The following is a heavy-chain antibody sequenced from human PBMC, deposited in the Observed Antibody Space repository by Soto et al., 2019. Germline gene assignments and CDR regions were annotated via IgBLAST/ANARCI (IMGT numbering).Heavy chain of an antibody. J-gene: IGHJ4*02. D-gene: IGHD3-22*01. CDR3: ARDSRSGYYLEF. CDR1: GDSISNGGYS. CDR2: IYHSGGT. Sequence: QLQLQESGSGLVKPSQTLSLTCAVSGDSISNGGYSWNWIRQPPGKGLEWIGYIYHSGGTDYNPSLKRRVTITVDSSNNHLSLKLSSVTAADTAVYYCARDSRSGYYLEFWGQGTLVTVSS. V-gene: IGHV4-30-2*01.